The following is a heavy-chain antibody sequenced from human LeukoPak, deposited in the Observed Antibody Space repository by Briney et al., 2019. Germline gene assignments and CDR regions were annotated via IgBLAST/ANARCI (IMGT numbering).Heavy chain of an antibody. CDR2: IRYDGSNK. Sequence: GGSLRLSCAASGFTFSSYGMHWVRQAPGKGLEWVAFIRYDGSNKYYADSVKGRFTISRDNSKNTLYLQMNSLRAEDTAVYYCAKGAVADHTPSLAHWGQGTPVTVSS. CDR1: GFTFSSYG. V-gene: IGHV3-30*02. J-gene: IGHJ5*02. D-gene: IGHD6-19*01. CDR3: AKGAVADHTPSLAH.